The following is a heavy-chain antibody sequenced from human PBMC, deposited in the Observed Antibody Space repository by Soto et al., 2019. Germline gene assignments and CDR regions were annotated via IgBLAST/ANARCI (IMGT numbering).Heavy chain of an antibody. CDR3: ARVPYSSSSYFDY. J-gene: IGHJ4*02. CDR1: GFTFSSYA. Sequence: GGSLRLSCAASGFTFSSYAMHWVRQAPGKGLEYVSAISSNGGSTYYANSVKGRFTISRDNSKNTLYLQMGSLRAEDMAVYYCARVPYSSSSYFDYWGQGTLVTVSS. D-gene: IGHD6-6*01. V-gene: IGHV3-64*01. CDR2: ISSNGGST.